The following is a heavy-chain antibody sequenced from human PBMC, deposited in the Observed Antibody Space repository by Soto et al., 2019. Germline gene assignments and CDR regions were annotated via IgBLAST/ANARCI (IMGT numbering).Heavy chain of an antibody. V-gene: IGHV3-72*01. CDR2: SRNKANFYTT. D-gene: IGHD2-2*01. CDR3: ATLSRVVPAANYYYYMDV. J-gene: IGHJ6*03. Sequence: GGSLRLSCAASGFTFSDHYIDWVRQAPGKGLEWVGRSRNKANFYTTEYAASVKGRFTISRDDSKNSLYLQMNSLKTEDTAVYYCATLSRVVPAANYYYYMDVWGKGTTVTVSS. CDR1: GFTFSDHY.